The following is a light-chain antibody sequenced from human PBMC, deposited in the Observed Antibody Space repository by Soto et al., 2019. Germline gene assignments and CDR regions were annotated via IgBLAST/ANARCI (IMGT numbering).Light chain of an antibody. J-gene: IGLJ1*01. Sequence: QSVLTQPASVSGSPGLSITISCTGTSSDVGGYNYVSWYQQHPGKAPKLMIYDVSNRPSGVSNRFSGSKSGNTASLTISGLQAEDEADYYCSSYTSSRTLLIFGTGTKVTVL. V-gene: IGLV2-14*01. CDR1: SSDVGGYNY. CDR2: DVS. CDR3: SSYTSSRTLLI.